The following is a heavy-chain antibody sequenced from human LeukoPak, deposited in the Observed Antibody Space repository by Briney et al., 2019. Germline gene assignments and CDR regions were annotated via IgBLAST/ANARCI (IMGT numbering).Heavy chain of an antibody. J-gene: IGHJ6*03. V-gene: IGHV3-48*01. CDR2: IGTSSTTI. Sequence: GGSLRLSCAASGFTFSSYTMNWVRQPPGKGLGWVSNIGTSSTTIYYADSVKGRFTISRDNAKNSLYLQMNSLRADDTAVYYCARFAAGGSYYYYMDVWGKGTTVTVSS. D-gene: IGHD6-25*01. CDR3: ARFAAGGSYYYYMDV. CDR1: GFTFSSYT.